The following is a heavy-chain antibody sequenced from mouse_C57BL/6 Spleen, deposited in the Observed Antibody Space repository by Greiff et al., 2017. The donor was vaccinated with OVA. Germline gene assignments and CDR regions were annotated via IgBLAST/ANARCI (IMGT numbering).Heavy chain of an antibody. CDR1: GYTFTSYG. CDR3: ARSFITTVVGDFDY. Sequence: LVESGAELARPGASVKLSCKASGYTFTSYGISWVKQRTGQGLEWIGEIYPRSGNTYYTEKFKGKATLTADNASSTAYLEIRSLTSEDSAVYFCARSFITTVVGDFDYWGQGTTLTVSS. CDR2: IYPRSGNT. V-gene: IGHV1-81*01. J-gene: IGHJ2*01. D-gene: IGHD1-1*01.